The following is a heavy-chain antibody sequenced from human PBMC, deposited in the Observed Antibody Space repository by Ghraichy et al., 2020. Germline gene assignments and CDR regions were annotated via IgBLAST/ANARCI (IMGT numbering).Heavy chain of an antibody. CDR1: SSNFTSYV. Sequence: ASVKVSCKTASSNFTSYVISWVRQAPGHVIEWMGWISAYNGNTNYAQKLQGRVTMTTDTSTSTAYMELRSLRSDDTAVYYCARDEGGSYYDSSGLPPTPRNLYYYYGMDVSGQWTTVTVSS. CDR2: ISAYNGNT. CDR3: ARDEGGSYYDSSGLPPTPRNLYYYYGMDV. V-gene: IGHV1-18*01. J-gene: IGHJ6*02. D-gene: IGHD3-22*01.